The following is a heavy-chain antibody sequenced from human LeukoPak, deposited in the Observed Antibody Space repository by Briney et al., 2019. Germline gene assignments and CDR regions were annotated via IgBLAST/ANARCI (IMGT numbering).Heavy chain of an antibody. J-gene: IGHJ4*02. CDR2: INPSGGST. V-gene: IGHV1-46*01. Sequence: ASVKVSCKASGYTFTSYYMHWVRQAPGQGLEWMGIINPSGGSTSYAQKFQGRVTMTRDTTTSTVYMELSSLRSEDTAVYYCARDAYYDSSGYYFDYWGQGTLVTVSS. CDR1: GYTFTSYY. CDR3: ARDAYYDSSGYYFDY. D-gene: IGHD3-22*01.